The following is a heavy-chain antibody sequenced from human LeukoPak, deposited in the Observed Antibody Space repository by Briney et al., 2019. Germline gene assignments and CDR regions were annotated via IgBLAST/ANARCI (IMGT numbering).Heavy chain of an antibody. Sequence: SETLSLTCAVYGGSFSGYYWSWLRQPPGRGLEWIGEINHSGSTNYNPSLKSRVTISVDTSKNQFSLKLSSVTAADTAVYYCARGQDTIFGVVRHYYFDYWGQGTLVTVSS. CDR1: GGSFSGYY. V-gene: IGHV4-34*01. D-gene: IGHD3-3*01. CDR2: INHSGST. CDR3: ARGQDTIFGVVRHYYFDY. J-gene: IGHJ4*02.